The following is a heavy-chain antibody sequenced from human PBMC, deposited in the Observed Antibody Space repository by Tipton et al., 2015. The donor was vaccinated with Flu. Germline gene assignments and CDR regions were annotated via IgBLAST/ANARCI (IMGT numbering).Heavy chain of an antibody. D-gene: IGHD6-19*01. J-gene: IGHJ6*02. CDR1: GGSISSCY. CDR3: ARLMVAGTDYYYGMDV. V-gene: IGHV4-59*08. CDR2: IYYSGST. Sequence: TLSLTCTVSGGSISSCYWSWIRQPPGKGLEWIGYIYYSGSTNYNPSLQSRVTISVDTSKNQFSLKLSSVTAADTAVYYCARLMVAGTDYYYGMDVWGQGTTVTVSS.